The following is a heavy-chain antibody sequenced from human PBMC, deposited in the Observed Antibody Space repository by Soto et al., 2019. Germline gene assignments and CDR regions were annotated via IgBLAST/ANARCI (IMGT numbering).Heavy chain of an antibody. J-gene: IGHJ4*02. CDR2: IWYDGSNK. CDR1: GFTFGSYG. CDR3: AASYYDFWSGYLG. D-gene: IGHD3-3*01. V-gene: IGHV3-33*01. Sequence: GGSLRLSCAASGFTFGSYGMHWVRQAPGKGLEWVAVIWYDGSNKYYADSVKGRFTISRDNSKNTLYLQMNSLRAEDTAVYYCAASYYDFWSGYLGWGQGTLVTVSS.